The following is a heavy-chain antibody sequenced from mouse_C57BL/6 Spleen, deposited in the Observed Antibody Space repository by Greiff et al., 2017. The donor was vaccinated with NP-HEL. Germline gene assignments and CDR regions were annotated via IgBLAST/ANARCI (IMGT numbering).Heavy chain of an antibody. CDR3: ARGGAKAFDY. Sequence: EVKLQESGPGLVKPSQSLSLTCSVTGYSITSGYYWNWIRQFPGNKLEWMGYISYDGSNNYNPSLKNRISITRDTSKNQFFLKLNSVTTEDTATYYCARGGAKAFDYWGQGTTLTVSS. CDR2: ISYDGSN. V-gene: IGHV3-6*01. J-gene: IGHJ2*01. CDR1: GYSITSGYY. D-gene: IGHD1-3*01.